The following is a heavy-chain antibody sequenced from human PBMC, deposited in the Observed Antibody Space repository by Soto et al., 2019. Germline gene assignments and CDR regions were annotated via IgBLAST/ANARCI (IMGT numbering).Heavy chain of an antibody. J-gene: IGHJ6*02. Sequence: QVQLVQSGAEVKKPGASVKVSCKASGYTFTSYDINWVRQAPGQGLEWMGWMNPDTDFGNTGYAPKFRGRVTMTRDTSTNTAYMELSNLRSEDTAIYFCARTSSWYNSYYGMDAWGHGTTVIVS. D-gene: IGHD6-19*01. CDR1: GYTFTSYD. V-gene: IGHV1-8*01. CDR2: MNPDTDFGNT. CDR3: ARTSSWYNSYYGMDA.